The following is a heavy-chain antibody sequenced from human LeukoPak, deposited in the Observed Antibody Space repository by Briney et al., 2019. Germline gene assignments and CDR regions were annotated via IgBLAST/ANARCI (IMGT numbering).Heavy chain of an antibody. CDR2: IYSSGNT. J-gene: IGHJ4*02. V-gene: IGHV4-39*01. CDR1: GASLSSRTSY. D-gene: IGHD3-22*01. CDR3: ARHVASVGIAVVITMIDS. Sequence: SETLSLTCRVSGASLSSRTSYWGWIRQPPGKGLEWIGTIYSSGNTYYNPSLKSRVTISGDTSKNQLSLRVNSVTAADTAVYYCARHVASVGIAVVITMIDSWGQGILVTVSS.